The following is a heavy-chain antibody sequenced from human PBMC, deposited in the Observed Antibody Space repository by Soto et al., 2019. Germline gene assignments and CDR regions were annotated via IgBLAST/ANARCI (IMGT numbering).Heavy chain of an antibody. J-gene: IGHJ6*02. CDR3: ARRSVSAVTTHYYGLDV. CDR2: IYPSDPYT. Sequence: GESLKISCKGSGYSFTSYWIGWVRQMPGKGLEWMGIIYPSDPYTSYSPSFQGHVTISADKSTNTAYLQWSSVRTSDTGMYYCARRSVSAVTTHYYGLDVWGQGTTVTVSS. V-gene: IGHV5-51*01. CDR1: GYSFTSYW. D-gene: IGHD4-4*01.